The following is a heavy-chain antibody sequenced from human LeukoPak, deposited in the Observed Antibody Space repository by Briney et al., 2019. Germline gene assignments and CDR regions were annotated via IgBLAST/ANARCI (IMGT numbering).Heavy chain of an antibody. J-gene: IGHJ4*02. CDR3: AREGRYGSGSYETY. V-gene: IGHV4-4*02. Sequence: PSETLSLTCAVSGGSISSSNWWSWVRQPPGKGLEWIGEIYHSGSTNYNPSPKSRVTISVDKSKNQFSLKLSSVTAADTAVYYCAREGRYGSGSYETYWGQGTLVTVSS. CDR1: GGSISSSNW. D-gene: IGHD3-10*01. CDR2: IYHSGST.